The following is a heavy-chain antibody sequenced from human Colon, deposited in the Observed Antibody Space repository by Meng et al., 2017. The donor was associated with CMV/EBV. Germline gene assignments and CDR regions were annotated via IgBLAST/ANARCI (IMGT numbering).Heavy chain of an antibody. Sequence: SETLSLTCAVYGGSFSGYYCSWIRQPPGKGLEWIGEINHSGSTNYNPSLKSRVTIVVDTSKNQFSLKLSSVTAAATAVYYCARGVGGSRKMKYWGQGTLVTVSS. CDR2: INHSGST. CDR1: GGSFSGYY. V-gene: IGHV4-34*01. D-gene: IGHD1-26*01. J-gene: IGHJ4*02. CDR3: ARGVGGSRKMKY.